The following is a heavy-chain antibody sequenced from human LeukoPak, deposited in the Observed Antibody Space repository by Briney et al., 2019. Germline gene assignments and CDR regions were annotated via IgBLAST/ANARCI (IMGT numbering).Heavy chain of an antibody. CDR2: VYHTGST. CDR1: GYSIGSGYY. V-gene: IGHV4-38-2*01. D-gene: IGHD3-22*01. Sequence: PSGTLSLTCAVSGYSIGSGYYWVWIRQPPGKGLEWIGSVYHTGSTYYHPSLKSRGTISLDTSKNQFSLRLTSVTAADTALYYCASHYYASSGSLFDSWGRGSLVTVSS. J-gene: IGHJ4*02. CDR3: ASHYYASSGSLFDS.